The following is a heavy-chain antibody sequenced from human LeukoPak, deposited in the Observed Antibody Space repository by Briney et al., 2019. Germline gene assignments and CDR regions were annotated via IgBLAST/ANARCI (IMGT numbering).Heavy chain of an antibody. CDR2: ISGDGGST. V-gene: IGHV3-43*02. J-gene: IGHJ4*02. D-gene: IGHD3-10*01. CDR3: AKAPGGYGSYYFDY. Sequence: GGSLRLSCAASGFTFDDYAMDWVRHAPGKGLEWVSLISGDGGSTYCADSVKGRFTISRDNSKNSLYLQMNSLRTEDTALYYCAKAPGGYGSYYFDYWGQGTLVTVSS. CDR1: GFTFDDYA.